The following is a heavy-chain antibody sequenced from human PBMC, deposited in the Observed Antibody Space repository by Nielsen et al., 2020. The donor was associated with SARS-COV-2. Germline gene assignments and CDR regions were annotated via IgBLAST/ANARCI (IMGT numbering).Heavy chain of an antibody. CDR2: IWYDGSNK. V-gene: IGHV3-33*01. Sequence: GESLKISCAASGFTFSSYGMHWVRQAPGKGLEWVAVIWYDGSNKYYADSVKGRFTISRDNAKNSLYLQMNSLRAEDTALYHCARDLCSSTSCNNWFDPWGQGTLVTVSS. CDR1: GFTFSSYG. CDR3: ARDLCSSTSCNNWFDP. D-gene: IGHD2-2*01. J-gene: IGHJ5*02.